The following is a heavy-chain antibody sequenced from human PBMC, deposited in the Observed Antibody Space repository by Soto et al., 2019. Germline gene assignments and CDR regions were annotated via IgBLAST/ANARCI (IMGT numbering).Heavy chain of an antibody. CDR3: AKDGGHGARTHICGMDV. Sequence: QPQLVQSGVELKKPGASVRVSCKASGYPFTKFGINWVRQAPGQGLECMGWISGHSGGKKYGPKFRDRLTIVTDTWSKTAYMELRSLKSDDTAVYYCAKDGGHGARTHICGMDVWGQGTTVTVSS. J-gene: IGHJ6*02. CDR1: GYPFTKFG. V-gene: IGHV1-18*01. D-gene: IGHD1-1*01. CDR2: ISGHSGGK.